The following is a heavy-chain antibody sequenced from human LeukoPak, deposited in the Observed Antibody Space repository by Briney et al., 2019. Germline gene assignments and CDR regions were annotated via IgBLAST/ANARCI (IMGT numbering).Heavy chain of an antibody. CDR3: ARAVILTDHYYYGMDV. Sequence: ASVKASCKASGYTFTGYYMHWVRQAPGQGLEWMGWINPNSGGTNYAQKFQGRVTMTRDTSISTAYMELSRLRSDDTAVYYCARAVILTDHYYYGMDVWGQGTTVTVSS. V-gene: IGHV1-2*02. D-gene: IGHD3-9*01. J-gene: IGHJ6*02. CDR2: INPNSGGT. CDR1: GYTFTGYY.